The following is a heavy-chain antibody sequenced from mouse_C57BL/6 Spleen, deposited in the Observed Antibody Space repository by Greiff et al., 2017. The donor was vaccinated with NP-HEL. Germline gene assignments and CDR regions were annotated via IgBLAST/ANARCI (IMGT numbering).Heavy chain of an antibody. CDR1: GYTFTSYW. J-gene: IGHJ3*01. Sequence: QVQLQQPGTELVKPGASVKLSCKASGYTFTSYWMHWVKQRPGQGLEWIGNINPSNGGTNYNEKLKSKATLTVDKSSSTAYMQLSSLTSKDSAVYYCARSYYGSSPWFAYWGQGTLVTVSA. D-gene: IGHD1-1*01. CDR2: INPSNGGT. CDR3: ARSYYGSSPWFAY. V-gene: IGHV1-53*01.